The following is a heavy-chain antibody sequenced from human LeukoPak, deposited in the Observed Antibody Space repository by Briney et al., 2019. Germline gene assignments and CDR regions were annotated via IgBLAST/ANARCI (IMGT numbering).Heavy chain of an antibody. V-gene: IGHV3-33*01. CDR2: IWYDGSNK. J-gene: IGHJ4*02. CDR3: ARDLGEYSNSGGDY. CDR1: GFTFSSYG. Sequence: GRSLRLSCAASGFTFSSYGMHWVRQAPGKGLEWVAVIWYDGSNKYYADSVKGRFTISRDNSKNTLYLQMNSLRAEDTAVYYCARDLGEYSNSGGDYWGQGTLVTVSS. D-gene: IGHD6-6*01.